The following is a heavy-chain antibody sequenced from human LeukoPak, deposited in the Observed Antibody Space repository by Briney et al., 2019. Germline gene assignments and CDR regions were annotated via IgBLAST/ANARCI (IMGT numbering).Heavy chain of an antibody. V-gene: IGHV3-11*04. CDR1: GFTFSDYY. CDR2: ISGSGTTI. CDR3: TREDFYYASGY. J-gene: IGHJ4*02. D-gene: IGHD3-10*01. Sequence: KPGGSLRPSCAASGFTFSDYYMSWVRQAPGKGLEWVSYISGSGTTIYYADSVRGRFTISRDNARNSLFLQMNSLRAEDTAMYYCTREDFYYASGYWGQGTLVTVSS.